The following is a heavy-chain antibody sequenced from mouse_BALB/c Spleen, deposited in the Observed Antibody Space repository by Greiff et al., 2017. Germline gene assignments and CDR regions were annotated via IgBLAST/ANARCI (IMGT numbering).Heavy chain of an antibody. CDR3: ARGYRPFAY. J-gene: IGHJ3*01. CDR1: GFNIKDYY. CDR2: IDPENGNT. D-gene: IGHD2-14*01. V-gene: IGHV14-1*02. Sequence: EVMLVESGAELVRPGALVKLSCKASGFNIKDYYMHWVQQRPEQGLEWIGWIDPENGNTIYDPKIQGKASTTADTSSNTAYLQLSSLTSEDTAVYYCARGYRPFAYWGQGTLVTVSA.